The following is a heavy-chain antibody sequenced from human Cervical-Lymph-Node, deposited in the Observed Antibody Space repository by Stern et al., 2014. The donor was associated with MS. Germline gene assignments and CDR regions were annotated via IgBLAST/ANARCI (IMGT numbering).Heavy chain of an antibody. CDR1: GGSISNTNW. D-gene: IGHD5-12*01. CDR2: IYHSGTT. V-gene: IGHV4-4*02. Sequence: QVQLQESGPGLVKPSGTLSLTCAVSGGSISNTNWWGWVRQTPGMGLEWMEEIYHSGTTNFSRSLKSRVTMSVEKSKNQFSLELKSVTAADTAVYYCARVHSGYNWFDYWGQGTLVTVSS. CDR3: ARVHSGYNWFDY. J-gene: IGHJ4*02.